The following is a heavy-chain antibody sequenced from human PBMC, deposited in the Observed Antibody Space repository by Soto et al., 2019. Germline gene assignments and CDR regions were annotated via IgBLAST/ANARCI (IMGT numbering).Heavy chain of an antibody. CDR3: AGGNSGSSLAY. V-gene: IGHV4-39*01. Sequence: QLRLQESGPGLVKPSETLSLTCTVSGASISSSSYYWGWIRQPPGKGLEWIASIYYSGTTYYNTSLKSSVTLSVDTSKNQLSLRATSVTAADTAVYYCAGGNSGSSLAYWGQGTLVTVSS. CDR1: GASISSSSYY. CDR2: IYYSGTT. D-gene: IGHD1-26*01. J-gene: IGHJ4*02.